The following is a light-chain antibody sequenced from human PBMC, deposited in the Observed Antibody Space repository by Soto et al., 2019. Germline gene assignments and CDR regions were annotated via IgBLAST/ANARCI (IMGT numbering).Light chain of an antibody. J-gene: IGKJ5*01. CDR3: QLYGISPH. V-gene: IGKV3-15*01. CDR1: QSVGSN. CDR2: GAS. Sequence: EIVMTQSPATLSVSPGERATLSCRASQSVGSNLAWYQQKPGQAPRLLIYGASTRATGIPDRFSGSGSGTDFTLTINRLEPEDFAVYYCQLYGISPHFGQGTRLEIK.